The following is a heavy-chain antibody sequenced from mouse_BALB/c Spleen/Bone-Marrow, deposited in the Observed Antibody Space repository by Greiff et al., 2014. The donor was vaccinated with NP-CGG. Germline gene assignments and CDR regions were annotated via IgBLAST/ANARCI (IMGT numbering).Heavy chain of an antibody. V-gene: IGHV1-54*01. CDR3: ARREGSYFDY. D-gene: IGHD3-2*02. J-gene: IGHJ2*01. CDR2: INPGSGGT. Sequence: QVQLQQPGAELVRPGTSVKVSCKASGYAFTNYLIEWVKQRPGQGLEWIGMINPGSGGTNYNEKFKGKATLTADKSSSTAYMQLSSLTSDDSAVYFCARREGSYFDYWGQGTTLTVSS. CDR1: GYAFTNYL.